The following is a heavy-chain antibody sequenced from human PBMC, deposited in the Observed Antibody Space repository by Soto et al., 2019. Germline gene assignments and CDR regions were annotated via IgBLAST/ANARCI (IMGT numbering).Heavy chain of an antibody. V-gene: IGHV3-64*01. CDR2: ISSNGGST. CDR3: ARDYCSSTSCHLFQH. Sequence: GGSLRLSCAASGFTFSSYAMHWVRQAPGKGLEYVSAISSNGGSTYYANSVKGRFTISRDNSKNTLYLQMGSLRAEDMAVYYCARDYCSSTSCHLFQHWGQGTLVTVSS. CDR1: GFTFSSYA. J-gene: IGHJ1*01. D-gene: IGHD2-2*01.